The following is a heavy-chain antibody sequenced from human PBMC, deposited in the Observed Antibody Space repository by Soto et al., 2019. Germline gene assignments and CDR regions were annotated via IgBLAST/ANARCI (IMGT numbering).Heavy chain of an antibody. CDR2: IYHSGST. Sequence: SETLFLTCAVSGGSISSGGYSWYWIRQPPGKGLEWIGYIYHSGSTYYNPSLKSRVTISVDRSKNQFSLKLSSVTAADTAVYYCARGQTTVPTLDYWGKGTLVTVSP. CDR1: GGSISSGGYS. J-gene: IGHJ4*02. CDR3: ARGQTTVPTLDY. D-gene: IGHD4-17*01. V-gene: IGHV4-30-2*01.